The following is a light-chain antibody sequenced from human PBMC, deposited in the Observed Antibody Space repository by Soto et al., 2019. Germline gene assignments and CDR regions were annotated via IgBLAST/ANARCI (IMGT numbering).Light chain of an antibody. V-gene: IGLV2-14*01. J-gene: IGLJ1*01. CDR2: DVS. CDR1: SSDVGGYNY. Sequence: VLTQPASVSGSPGQSITISCTGTSSDVGGYNYVSWYQQHPGKAPKLMIYDVSNRPSGVSNRFSGSKSGNTASLTISGLQAEDEADYYCSSYTSSSFYVFGTGTKVTVL. CDR3: SSYTSSSFYV.